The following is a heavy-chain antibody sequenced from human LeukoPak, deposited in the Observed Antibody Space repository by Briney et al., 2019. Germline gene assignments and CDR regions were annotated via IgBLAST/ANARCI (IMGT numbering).Heavy chain of an antibody. CDR2: IRYDGSNK. CDR1: GFTFSSYG. V-gene: IGHV3-30*02. J-gene: IGHJ4*02. Sequence: GGSLRLSCAASGFTFSSYGMHWVRQAPGKGLEWVAFIRYDGSNKYYADSVKGRFTISRDNSKNTLYLQMNSLRAEDTAVYYCAKGPMATVVTYFDYWGQGTLVTVSS. D-gene: IGHD4-23*01. CDR3: AKGPMATVVTYFDY.